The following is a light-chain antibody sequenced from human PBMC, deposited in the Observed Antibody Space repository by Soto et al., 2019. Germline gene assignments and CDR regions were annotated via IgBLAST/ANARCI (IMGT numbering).Light chain of an antibody. CDR2: AAS. V-gene: IGKV1-12*01. CDR3: QQANSFPFT. CDR1: QHISSW. Sequence: DIPMTQSPSSVSASVGDRVTITCRASQHISSWLAWYQQKPGKAPQLLIYAASRLESGVPSRFSGSGSGTEFTLTISSLQPEDFATYYCQQANSFPFTFGGGTKVEIQ. J-gene: IGKJ4*01.